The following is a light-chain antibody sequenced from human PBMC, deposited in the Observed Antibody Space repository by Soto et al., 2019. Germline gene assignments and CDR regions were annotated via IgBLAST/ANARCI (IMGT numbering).Light chain of an antibody. J-gene: IGLJ2*01. V-gene: IGLV1-44*01. Sequence: QSVLTQPPSASGTPGQRVTISCSGSSSNIGSNTVNWYQQLPGTAPKLLIYSNNQRPSGVPDRFSGSKSGTSAPLAISGLQSEDEADYYCAAWYDSLNGVVFGGGTKLTVL. CDR3: AAWYDSLNGVV. CDR1: SSNIGSNT. CDR2: SNN.